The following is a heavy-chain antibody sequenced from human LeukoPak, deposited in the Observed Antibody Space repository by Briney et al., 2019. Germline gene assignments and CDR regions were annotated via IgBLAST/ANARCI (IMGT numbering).Heavy chain of an antibody. CDR1: GYSISSAYY. J-gene: IGHJ5*02. CDR2: IYHSGST. V-gene: IGHV4-38-2*02. Sequence: SETLSLTCTVSGYSISSAYYWGWIRQPPGKGLEWIGSIYHSGSTYYNPPLKSRVTISVDTSKNQYSLKLSSVTAADTAVYYCARAPRITIFGVVKNWFDPWGQGTLVTVSS. CDR3: ARAPRITIFGVVKNWFDP. D-gene: IGHD3-3*01.